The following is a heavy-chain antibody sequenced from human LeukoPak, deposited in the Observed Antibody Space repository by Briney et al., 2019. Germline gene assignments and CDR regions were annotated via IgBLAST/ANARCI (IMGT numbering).Heavy chain of an antibody. CDR2: INSNSGGT. J-gene: IGHJ5*02. CDR3: ARDPERPYNWFDP. D-gene: IGHD6-25*01. CDR1: GYTFTGYY. Sequence: ASVKVSCKASGYTFTGYYMHWVRQAPGQGLEWMGWINSNSGGTNYAQKFQGRVTMTRDTSISTAYMELSRLRSDDTAVYYCARDPERPYNWFDPWGQGTLVTVSS. V-gene: IGHV1-2*02.